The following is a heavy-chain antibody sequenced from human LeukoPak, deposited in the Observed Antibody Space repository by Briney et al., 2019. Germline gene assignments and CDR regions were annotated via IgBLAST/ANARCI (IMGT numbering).Heavy chain of an antibody. J-gene: IGHJ6*03. V-gene: IGHV3-21*01. CDR3: ARAPSTTVVSAAMYVSAGGYYYYYMDV. D-gene: IGHD2-2*01. CDR1: VFTFSSYS. CDR2: ISSSSSYI. Sequence: PGGSLRLSCAASVFTFSSYSMNWVRPAPGKGREWVSSISSSSSYIYYADSLKGRFTISRDNAKNSLYLQMNSLRAEDTPVYYCARAPSTTVVSAAMYVSAGGYYYYYMDVWGKGTTVTVSS.